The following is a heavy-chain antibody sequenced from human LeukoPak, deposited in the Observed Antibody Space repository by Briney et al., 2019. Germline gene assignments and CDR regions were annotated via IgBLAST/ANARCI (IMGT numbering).Heavy chain of an antibody. D-gene: IGHD3-10*01. CDR3: ARAGPMVRGASNFDY. CDR1: GYTFINYY. V-gene: IGHV1-46*01. CDR2: INPRGGTT. J-gene: IGHJ4*02. Sequence: GASVKVSCKASGYTFINYYIHWVRQAPGQGLQWMGIINPRGGTTTYAQRFQGRVTMTRDTSISTAYMELSRLRSDDTAVYYCARAGPMVRGASNFDYWGQGTLVTVSS.